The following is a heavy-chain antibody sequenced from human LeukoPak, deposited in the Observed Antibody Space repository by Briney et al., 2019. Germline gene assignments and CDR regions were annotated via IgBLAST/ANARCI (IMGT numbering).Heavy chain of an antibody. Sequence: GSLRLSCAASGFTFSNAWMSWVRQAPGKGLEWVGRIKSNSDGGTAEYGAPVKGRFTISRDDSKNTLYLQMNSLKTEGTAVYHCTTVTALLLWGLDVWGRGTTVTVSS. V-gene: IGHV3-15*01. J-gene: IGHJ6*02. CDR2: IKSNSDGGTA. D-gene: IGHD2-15*01. CDR3: TTVTALLLWGLDV. CDR1: GFTFSNAW.